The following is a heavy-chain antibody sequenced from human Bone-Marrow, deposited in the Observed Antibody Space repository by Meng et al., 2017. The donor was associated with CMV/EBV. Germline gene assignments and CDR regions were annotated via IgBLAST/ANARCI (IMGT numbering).Heavy chain of an antibody. CDR2: INPSGGST. V-gene: IGHV1-46*01. Sequence: GESLKISCAASGFTFSSYGMHWVRQAPGQGLEWMGIINPSGGSTSYAQKFQGRVTMTRDTSTSTVYMELSSLRSEDTAVYYCARDFEMYLESGYLHYYYGMDVWGQGTTVTVSS. J-gene: IGHJ6*02. CDR3: ARDFEMYLESGYLHYYYGMDV. D-gene: IGHD3-3*01. CDR1: GFTFSSYG.